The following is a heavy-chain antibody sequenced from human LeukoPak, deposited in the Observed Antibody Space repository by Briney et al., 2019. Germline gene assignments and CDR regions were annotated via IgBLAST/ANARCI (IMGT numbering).Heavy chain of an antibody. CDR2: INAGNGNI. Sequence: ASVKVSCKASGHTSTTYAIHWVRQAPGQGLEWMEWINAGNGNIKYSQKFQGRVTITGDTSASTAYMELSSLRSEDTAVYYCARGYRSSTSCYMDVWGQGTTVT. CDR1: GHTSTTYA. V-gene: IGHV1-3*01. J-gene: IGHJ6*02. CDR3: ARGYRSSTSCYMDV. D-gene: IGHD2-2*01.